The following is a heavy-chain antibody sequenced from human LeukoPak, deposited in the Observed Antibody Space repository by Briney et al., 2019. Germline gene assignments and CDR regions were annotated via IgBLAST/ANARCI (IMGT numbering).Heavy chain of an antibody. Sequence: GGSLKLSCVDPGVPRIIKKKSWVRQAPGKGLEWVSLIYSGGAIRYADSVKGRFTISRDSSKNTLFLQMNDLTVEDTARYYCARRPGNWGQGILVTVSS. V-gene: IGHV3-53*01. CDR1: GVPRIIKK. D-gene: IGHD1-14*01. CDR3: ARRPGN. J-gene: IGHJ4*02. CDR2: IYSGGAI.